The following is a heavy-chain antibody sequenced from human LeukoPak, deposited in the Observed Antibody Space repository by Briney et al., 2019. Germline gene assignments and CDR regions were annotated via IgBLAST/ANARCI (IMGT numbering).Heavy chain of an antibody. Sequence: GASVTVSCKASGYTFTGYYMHWVRQAPGQGLEWMGWINPNSGGTNYAQKFQGRVTMTRHTSISTAYMELSRLRSDDTAVYYCARSDTTMVRGVITPLGYWGQGTLVTVSS. CDR3: ARSDTTMVRGVITPLGY. CDR1: GYTFTGYY. CDR2: INPNSGGT. J-gene: IGHJ4*02. D-gene: IGHD3-10*01. V-gene: IGHV1-2*02.